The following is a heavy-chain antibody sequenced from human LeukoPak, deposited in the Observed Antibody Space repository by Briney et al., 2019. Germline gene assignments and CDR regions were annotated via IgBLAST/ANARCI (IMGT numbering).Heavy chain of an antibody. V-gene: IGHV4-59*08. CDR2: IYSSGSI. J-gene: IGHJ4*02. Sequence: SEALSLTCTVFGGSLSNYYWVWVRPPPGKGLEWIGLIYSSGSIKYNPSLKSRLTISLDTSKNQISLKLTSVTAADTAIYYCARQFEFWGQGTLVTVSS. CDR3: ARQFEF. CDR1: GGSLSNYY.